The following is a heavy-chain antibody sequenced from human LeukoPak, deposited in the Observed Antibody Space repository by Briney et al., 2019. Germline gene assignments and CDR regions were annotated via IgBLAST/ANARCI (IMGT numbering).Heavy chain of an antibody. J-gene: IGHJ4*02. D-gene: IGHD4-23*01. Sequence: ASVKGSCEASGYGFTRYGMKWGRQAPGLGVVWMGWINTNTGNPTYAQGFTGRFVFSLDTSVSTAYLQISSLKAEDTAVYYCARDPLGGGNPPDYWGQGTLVTVSS. CDR1: GYGFTRYG. CDR2: INTNTGNP. V-gene: IGHV7-4-1*02. CDR3: ARDPLGGGNPPDY.